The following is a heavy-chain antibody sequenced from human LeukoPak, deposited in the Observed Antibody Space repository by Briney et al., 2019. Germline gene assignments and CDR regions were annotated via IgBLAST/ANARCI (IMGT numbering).Heavy chain of an antibody. CDR3: ARRTYYYGSGSSVYYYYMDV. V-gene: IGHV3-33*01. CDR2: IWYDGSNK. CDR1: GFTFSSYG. Sequence: PGRSLRLSCAASGFTFSSYGMHWVRQAPGKGLEWVAVIWYDGSNKYYADSVKGRFTISRDNSKNTLYLQMNSLRAEDTAVYYCARRTYYYGSGSSVYYYYMDVWGKGTTVTGSS. D-gene: IGHD3-10*01. J-gene: IGHJ6*03.